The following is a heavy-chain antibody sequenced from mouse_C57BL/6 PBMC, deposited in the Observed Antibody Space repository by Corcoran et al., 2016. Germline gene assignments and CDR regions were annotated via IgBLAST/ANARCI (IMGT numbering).Heavy chain of an antibody. Sequence: QIQLVQSGPELKKPGETVKISCKASGYTFTTYGMSWVKQAPGKGLKWMGWINTYSGVPTYADDFKGRFAFSLETSASTAYLQINNLKNEDTATYFCARRGLNYGNYDAMDYRGQGTSVTVSS. V-gene: IGHV9-3*01. CDR3: ARRGLNYGNYDAMDY. CDR1: GYTFTTYG. CDR2: INTYSGVP. J-gene: IGHJ4*01. D-gene: IGHD2-1*01.